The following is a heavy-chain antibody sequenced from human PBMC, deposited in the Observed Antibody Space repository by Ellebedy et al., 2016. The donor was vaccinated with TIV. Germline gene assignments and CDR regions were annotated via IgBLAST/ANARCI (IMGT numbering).Heavy chain of an antibody. Sequence: GGSLRLSCAASGLTVSSTYMSWVRQAPGKGLEWISVIHTGGDTNYAASVKGRFTMSRDTSKNTVHLKINSVRVEDTAVYYCAGETFNDVDLIIWGVLDTWGQGTMVTVSS. J-gene: IGHJ3*02. D-gene: IGHD1-1*01. CDR1: GLTVSSTY. V-gene: IGHV3-66*01. CDR3: AGETFNDVDLIIWGVLDT. CDR2: IHTGGDT.